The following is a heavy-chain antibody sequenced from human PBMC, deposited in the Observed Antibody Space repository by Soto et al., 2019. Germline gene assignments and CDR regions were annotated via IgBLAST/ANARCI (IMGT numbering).Heavy chain of an antibody. D-gene: IGHD3-3*01. CDR3: ARVFSPSITIFGVADTQYYFDY. CDR2: IYYSGST. J-gene: IGHJ4*02. CDR1: GGSISSGGYY. Sequence: PSETLSLTCTVSGGSISSGGYYWSWIRQHPWKGLEWIGYIYYSGSTYYNPSLKSRVTISVDTSKNQFSLKLSSVTAADTAVYYCARVFSPSITIFGVADTQYYFDYWGQGXLVTVYS. V-gene: IGHV4-31*03.